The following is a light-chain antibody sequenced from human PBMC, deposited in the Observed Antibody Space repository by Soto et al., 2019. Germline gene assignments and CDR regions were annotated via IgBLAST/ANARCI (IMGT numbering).Light chain of an antibody. J-gene: IGLJ1*01. CDR2: DNY. V-gene: IGLV1-51*01. CDR1: NSNIGNHF. CDR3: ATWDTSLNIYV. Sequence: QSVLTQPPSVSVAPGQAVTISCSGSNSNIGNHFVSWYQQLPGTAPRLVIHDNYKRPSGISGRFYGSKSGTSATLGITGLQTGDEADYYCATWDTSLNIYVFGGGTKVTVL.